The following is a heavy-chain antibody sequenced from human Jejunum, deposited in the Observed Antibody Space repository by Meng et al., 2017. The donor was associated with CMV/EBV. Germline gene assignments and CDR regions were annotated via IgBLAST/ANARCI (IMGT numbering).Heavy chain of an antibody. D-gene: IGHD6-25*01. CDR3: ARVPAELGSTSDYYYFDS. Sequence: ITRSYVSWIRQPPGKGLEWIGYVYYSGTTTYNPSLRSRVAISIDTSKNQFSLKVNSLTAADTAVYYCARVPAELGSTSDYYYFDSWGQGTLVTVSS. CDR2: VYYSGTT. CDR1: ITRSY. J-gene: IGHJ4*02. V-gene: IGHV4-59*01.